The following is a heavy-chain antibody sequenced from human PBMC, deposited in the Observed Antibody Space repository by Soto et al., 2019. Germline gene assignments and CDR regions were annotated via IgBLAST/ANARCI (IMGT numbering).Heavy chain of an antibody. V-gene: IGHV3-15*07. J-gene: IGHJ4*02. Sequence: EVQLVESGGGLVKPGGSLRLSCAASGFIVSNAWVNWVRQAPGKGLEWVGRIKSETDGGATDYGTPVEGRFTISRDDLKSTLYLQMNSLKTEDTAVYYCTTDKSYWGQGTLVTVSA. CDR1: GFIVSNAW. CDR3: TTDKSY. CDR2: IKSETDGGAT.